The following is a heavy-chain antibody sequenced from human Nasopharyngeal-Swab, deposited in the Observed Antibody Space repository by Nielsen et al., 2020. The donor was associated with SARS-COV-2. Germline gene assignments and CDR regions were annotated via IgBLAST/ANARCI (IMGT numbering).Heavy chain of an antibody. CDR1: GGSVSRGSHY. Sequence: SETLSLTCTVSGGSVSRGSHYWTWIRQPPGKELEWIGDIVYTGNTNYNPSLESRVTMSIDTSKNQLSLKLSSATAADTAVYYCARDRGDLRKYHFDSWGQGTQIAVSS. D-gene: IGHD2-2*01. J-gene: IGHJ4*02. V-gene: IGHV4-61*01. CDR3: ARDRGDLRKYHFDS. CDR2: IVYTGNT.